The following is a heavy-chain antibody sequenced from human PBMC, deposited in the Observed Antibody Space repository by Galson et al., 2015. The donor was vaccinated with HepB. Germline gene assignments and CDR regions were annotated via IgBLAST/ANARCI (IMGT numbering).Heavy chain of an antibody. V-gene: IGHV3-30*18. CDR3: AKEATTSMNYYYYCGMDV. CDR2: ISYDGSNK. J-gene: IGHJ6*02. CDR1: GFTFGSYG. D-gene: IGHD1-26*01. Sequence: SLRLSCAASGFTFGSYGMHWVRQAPGKGLEWVAVISYDGSNKYYADSVKGRFTISRDNSKNTLYLQMNSLRAEDTAVYYCAKEATTSMNYYYYCGMDVWGQGTTVTVSS.